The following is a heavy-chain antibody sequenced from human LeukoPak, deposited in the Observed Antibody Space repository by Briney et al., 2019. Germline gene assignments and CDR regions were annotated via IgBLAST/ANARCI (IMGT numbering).Heavy chain of an antibody. V-gene: IGHV1-2*02. D-gene: IGHD1-26*01. CDR2: INPKSGAT. CDR1: GYTFTDYY. CDR3: TIDEWELPGY. J-gene: IGHJ4*02. Sequence: ASVKVSCKTSGYTFTDYYIHWVRQAPGQGLEWMGWINPKSGATDFAQKFQGRITLTRDTSITTAHVEMNRLTSDDTAVYFCTIDEWELPGYWGQGTRVTVAT.